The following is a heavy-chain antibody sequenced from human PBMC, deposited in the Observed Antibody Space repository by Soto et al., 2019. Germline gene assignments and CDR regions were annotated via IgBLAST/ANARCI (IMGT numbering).Heavy chain of an antibody. Sequence: QVQLVQSGAEVKRPGSSVKLSCKASGGTFTYYGISWVRQAPGQGLEWMGGIIPIIGPATYAQKFQGRVTITADQSTSTAYMELSSLGSEDTALYYCARDLGTTTAAPPRRETGAWVDSWGQGTLVTVSS. D-gene: IGHD6-13*01. CDR1: GGTFTYYG. CDR3: ARDLGTTTAAPPRRETGAWVDS. V-gene: IGHV1-69*01. CDR2: IIPIIGPA. J-gene: IGHJ5*01.